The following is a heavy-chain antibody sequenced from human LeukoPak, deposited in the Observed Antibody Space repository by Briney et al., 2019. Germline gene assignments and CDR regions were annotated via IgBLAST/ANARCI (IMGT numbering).Heavy chain of an antibody. CDR3: TTDADTIFGVVPY. J-gene: IGHJ4*02. CDR2: IKSKTDGGTT. CDR1: GFTFSNAW. D-gene: IGHD3-3*01. V-gene: IGHV3-15*07. Sequence: PGGSLRLSCAASGFTFSNAWMNWVRQAPGKGLEWVGRIKSKTDGGTTDYAAPVKGRFTISRDDSKNTLYLQMNSLKTEDTVVYYCTTDADTIFGVVPYWGQGTLVTVSS.